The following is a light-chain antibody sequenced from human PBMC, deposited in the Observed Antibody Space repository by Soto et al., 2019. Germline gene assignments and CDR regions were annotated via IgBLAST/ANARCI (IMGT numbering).Light chain of an antibody. CDR2: GAS. CDR3: QQYNNLPPT. V-gene: IGKV3-15*01. Sequence: EIVMTQSPATLSVSPGERATLSCRASQSVSSNLAWYQQKPGQAPRLLIYGASTRATGIPARFSGSGSGTEFTLTISSLQSEDFAVYYCQQYNNLPPTFGQETKLEIK. CDR1: QSVSSN. J-gene: IGKJ2*01.